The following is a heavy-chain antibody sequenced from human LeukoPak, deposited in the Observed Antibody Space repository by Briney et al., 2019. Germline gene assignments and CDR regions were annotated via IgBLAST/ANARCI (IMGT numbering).Heavy chain of an antibody. V-gene: IGHV3-21*01. CDR3: ARERGNPYYYDSSGPDY. J-gene: IGHJ4*02. CDR2: ISSSSSYI. CDR1: GFTFSSYS. Sequence: PGGSLRLSCAASGFTFSSYSMNWVRQAPGKGLEWVSSISSSSSYIYYADSVKGRFTISRDNAKNSLYLQMNSLRAEDTAVYYCARERGNPYYYDSSGPDYWGTGTLVTVSS. D-gene: IGHD3-22*01.